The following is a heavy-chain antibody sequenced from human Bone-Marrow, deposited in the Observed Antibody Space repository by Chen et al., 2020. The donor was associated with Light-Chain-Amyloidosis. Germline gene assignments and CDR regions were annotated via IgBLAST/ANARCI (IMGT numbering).Heavy chain of an antibody. J-gene: IGHJ6*02. D-gene: IGHD6-13*01. Sequence: NWIRQSPGKGLEWIGCIYYTGSTNYNPSLKSRVTISVDTSKNQFSLKVNSVTAADTAVYYCARGAYSSPALAPDVWGQGTTVTVSS. CDR2: IYYTGST. CDR3: ARGAYSSPALAPDV. V-gene: IGHV4-59*01.